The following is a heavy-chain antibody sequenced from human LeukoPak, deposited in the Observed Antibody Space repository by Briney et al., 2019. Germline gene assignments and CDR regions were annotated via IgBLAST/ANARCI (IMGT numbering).Heavy chain of an antibody. CDR3: ARVSAARPERDYYYMDV. CDR2: ISGSGGST. J-gene: IGHJ6*03. Sequence: GGSLRLSCAASGFTFSSYAMSWVRQAPGKGLEWVSAISGSGGSTYYADSVKGRFTISRDNSKNTLYLQMNSLRAEDTAVYYCARVSAARPERDYYYMDVWGKGTTVTVSS. V-gene: IGHV3-23*01. CDR1: GFTFSSYA. D-gene: IGHD6-6*01.